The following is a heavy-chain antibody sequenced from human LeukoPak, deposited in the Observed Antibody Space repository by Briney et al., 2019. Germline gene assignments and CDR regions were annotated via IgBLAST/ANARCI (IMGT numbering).Heavy chain of an antibody. Sequence: SETLSLTCTVSGGSISSYYWSWIRQPPGKGLEWIGYIYYSGSTNYNPSLKSRVTISVDTSKNQFSLKLSSVTAADTAVYYCARDSTFTYCSSTSCYGYGMDVWGKGTTVTVTS. V-gene: IGHV4-59*01. CDR2: IYYSGST. J-gene: IGHJ6*04. CDR1: GGSISSYY. D-gene: IGHD2-2*01. CDR3: ARDSTFTYCSSTSCYGYGMDV.